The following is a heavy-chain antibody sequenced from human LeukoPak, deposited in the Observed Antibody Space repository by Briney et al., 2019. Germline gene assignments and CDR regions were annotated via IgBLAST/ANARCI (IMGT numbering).Heavy chain of an antibody. CDR3: ARGSKGWTLIDY. Sequence: PSETLSLTCTVSGGSLSSYYWSWLRQPAGKGLEWIGRIYSSGSTNYNPSLKSRVTMSVDTSKNQISLKLSSVTAADTAVYYCARGSKGWTLIDYWGQGTPVTVSS. V-gene: IGHV4-4*07. D-gene: IGHD2-15*01. J-gene: IGHJ4*02. CDR2: IYSSGST. CDR1: GGSLSSYY.